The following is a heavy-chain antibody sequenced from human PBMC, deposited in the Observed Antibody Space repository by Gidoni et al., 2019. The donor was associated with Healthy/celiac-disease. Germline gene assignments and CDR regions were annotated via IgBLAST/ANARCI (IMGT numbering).Heavy chain of an antibody. D-gene: IGHD2-15*01. CDR3: TTEIVVVVAATLYDY. J-gene: IGHJ4*02. V-gene: IGHV3-15*01. CDR1: GFTFSKAW. Sequence: EVQLVESGGGLVKHGGSLRLSCAASGFTFSKAWMSWVRQAPGQGLEWVGRIKSKTDGGTTDYAAPVKGRFTISRDDSKNTLYLQMNSLKTEDTAVYYCTTEIVVVVAATLYDYWGQGTLVTVSS. CDR2: IKSKTDGGTT.